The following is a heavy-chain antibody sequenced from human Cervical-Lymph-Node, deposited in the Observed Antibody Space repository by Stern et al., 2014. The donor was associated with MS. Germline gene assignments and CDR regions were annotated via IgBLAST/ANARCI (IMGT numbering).Heavy chain of an antibody. D-gene: IGHD3-16*01. J-gene: IGHJ4*02. Sequence: QVQLVESGPGLVKPSETLSLTCTVSGGSVSSSSHYWSWIRQPPGRRLEWIGHIHYSGRTNYNPSLKSRLTILLDTSKNHFSLELKAVTATDTAVYYCARDFGSLDHWGQGTLVTVSS. CDR2: IHYSGRT. CDR3: ARDFGSLDH. V-gene: IGHV4-61*01. CDR1: GGSVSSSSHY.